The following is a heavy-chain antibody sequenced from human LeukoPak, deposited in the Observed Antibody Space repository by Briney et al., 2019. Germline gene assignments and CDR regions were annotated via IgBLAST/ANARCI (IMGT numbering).Heavy chain of an antibody. CDR3: TSPVLLWFGELSLQDANYYYYGMDV. J-gene: IGHJ6*04. D-gene: IGHD3-10*01. CDR1: GFTFSGSA. Sequence: GGSLRLSCAASGFTFSGSAMHWVRQAPGKGLEWVGRIRSKANSYATAYAASVKGRFTISRDDSKNTAYLQMNSLKTEDTAVYYCTSPVLLWFGELSLQDANYYYYGMDVWGKGTTVTVSS. CDR2: IRSKANSYAT. V-gene: IGHV3-73*01.